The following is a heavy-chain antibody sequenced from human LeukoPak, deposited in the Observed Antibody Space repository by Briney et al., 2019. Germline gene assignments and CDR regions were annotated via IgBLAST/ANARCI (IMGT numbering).Heavy chain of an antibody. Sequence: GGSLRLSCAASGFTFSIYWMNWVRQAPGKGLEWVANMNHDGSENYYVDSVKGRFTISRDNAKNALYLQMNSLRAEDTAVYYCARGGNSHFDDWGQGTLFTVSS. V-gene: IGHV3-7*04. J-gene: IGHJ4*02. CDR2: MNHDGSEN. D-gene: IGHD4-23*01. CDR3: ARGGNSHFDD. CDR1: GFTFSIYW.